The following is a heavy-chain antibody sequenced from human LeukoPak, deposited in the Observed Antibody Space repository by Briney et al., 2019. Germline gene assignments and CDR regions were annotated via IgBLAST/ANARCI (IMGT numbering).Heavy chain of an antibody. D-gene: IGHD1-26*01. V-gene: IGHV3-23*01. CDR3: AKGNSGSYYLFDY. J-gene: IGHJ4*02. CDR1: GFTFSSYI. Sequence: GGSLRLSCAASGFTFSSYIMSWVRQAPGKGLEWVSAISGSGGSTYYADSVKGRFTISRDNSKNTLYLQMNSLRAEDTAVYYCAKGNSGSYYLFDYWGQGTLVTVSS. CDR2: ISGSGGST.